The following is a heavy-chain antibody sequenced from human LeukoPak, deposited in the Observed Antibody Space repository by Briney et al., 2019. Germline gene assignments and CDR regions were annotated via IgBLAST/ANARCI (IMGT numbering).Heavy chain of an antibody. CDR2: INPSGGST. V-gene: IGHV1-46*01. D-gene: IGHD5-12*01. CDR1: GYTFTSYY. CDR3: ARDASGYEPDY. Sequence: ASVKVSCKASGYTFTSYYMHWVRQAPGQGLEWMGIINPSGGSTSYAQKFQGRVTITADESTSTAYMELSSLRSEDTAVYYCARDASGYEPDYWGQGTLVTVSS. J-gene: IGHJ4*02.